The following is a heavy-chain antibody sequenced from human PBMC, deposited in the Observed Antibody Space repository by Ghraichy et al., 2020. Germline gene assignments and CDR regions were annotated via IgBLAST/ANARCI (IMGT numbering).Heavy chain of an antibody. Sequence: GESLNISCAGSGFTFRSSWMHWVRQAPGKGLVWVSRVNSDGSSTNYADSVKGRFTVSRDNAKNTLYLQMNSLRAEDTAVYYCAKVAQYGYNLLDYWGQGTLVTVSS. J-gene: IGHJ4*02. CDR1: GFTFRSSW. V-gene: IGHV3-74*01. CDR3: AKVAQYGYNLLDY. D-gene: IGHD5-24*01. CDR2: VNSDGSST.